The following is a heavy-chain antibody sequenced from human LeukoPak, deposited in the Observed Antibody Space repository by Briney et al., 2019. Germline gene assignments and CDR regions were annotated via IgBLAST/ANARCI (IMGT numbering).Heavy chain of an antibody. D-gene: IGHD3-10*01. Sequence: GSLRLSCAVSGITLSNFGMSWVRQAPGKGLEWVAGLSGSGGGTNYADSVQGRFTISRDNPKNTLYLQMNSLRAEDTAVYFCAKRGVVIRVFLVGFHKEAYYFDSWGQGALVTVSS. V-gene: IGHV3-23*01. CDR2: LSGSGGGT. J-gene: IGHJ4*02. CDR1: GITLSNFG. CDR3: AKRGVVIRVFLVGFHKEAYYFDS.